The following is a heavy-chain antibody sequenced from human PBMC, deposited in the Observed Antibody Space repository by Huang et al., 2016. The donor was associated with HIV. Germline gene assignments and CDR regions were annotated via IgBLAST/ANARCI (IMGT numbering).Heavy chain of an antibody. CDR2: INHGGST. J-gene: IGHJ3*01. CDR1: GGSFSYYY. D-gene: IGHD3-16*02. Sequence: QVQLQQWGAGLLKPLETLSLTCAVYGGSFSYYYWTVIRQSPDKGLEWIGEINHGGSTNYNPSLKSRFTISLDTSKNQFSLKLASVTAADTGIYYCARSSGGIIDDALDVWGQGTVVTVSS. V-gene: IGHV4-34*01. CDR3: ARSSGGIIDDALDV.